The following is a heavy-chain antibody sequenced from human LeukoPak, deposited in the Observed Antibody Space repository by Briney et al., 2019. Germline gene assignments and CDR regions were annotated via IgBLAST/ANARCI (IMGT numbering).Heavy chain of an antibody. CDR1: GGSISSYY. J-gene: IGHJ5*02. Sequence: PSETLSLTCTVSGGSISSYYWSWIRQPAGKGLEWIGRIYTSGSTNYNPSLKSRDTISVDTSKNQFSLKLSSVTAADTAVYYCARGDVGYCTNGVCPPGNWFDPWGQGTLVTVSS. V-gene: IGHV4-4*07. D-gene: IGHD2-8*01. CDR3: ARGDVGYCTNGVCPPGNWFDP. CDR2: IYTSGST.